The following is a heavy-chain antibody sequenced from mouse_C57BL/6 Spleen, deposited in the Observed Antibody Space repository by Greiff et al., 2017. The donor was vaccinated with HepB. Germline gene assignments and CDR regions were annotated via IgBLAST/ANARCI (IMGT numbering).Heavy chain of an antibody. V-gene: IGHV10-3*01. J-gene: IGHJ3*01. D-gene: IGHD2-2*01. CDR3: VREKGYGYDDAWFAY. Sequence: EVQLVESGGGLVQPKGSLKLSCAASGFTFNTYAMHWVRQAPGKGLEWVARIRSKSSNYATYYADSVKDRFTISRDDSQSMLYLQMNNLKTEDTAMYYCVREKGYGYDDAWFAYWGQGTLVTVSA. CDR1: GFTFNTYA. CDR2: IRSKSSNYAT.